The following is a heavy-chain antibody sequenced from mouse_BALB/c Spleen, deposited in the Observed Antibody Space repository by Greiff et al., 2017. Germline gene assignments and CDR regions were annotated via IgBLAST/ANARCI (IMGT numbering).Heavy chain of an antibody. CDR1: ASSTPSDYA. CDR2: ISYSGST. V-gene: IGHV3-2*02. CDR3: AIDYPAY. J-gene: IGHJ3*01. Sequence: EVKLQESGPGLVKPSQSLSLTCPVTASSTPSDYAWNWIRQFPGNKLEWMGYISYSGSTSYNPSLKSRISITRDTSKNQFFLQLNSVTTEDTATYYCAIDYPAYWGQGTLVTVSA. D-gene: IGHD2-4*01.